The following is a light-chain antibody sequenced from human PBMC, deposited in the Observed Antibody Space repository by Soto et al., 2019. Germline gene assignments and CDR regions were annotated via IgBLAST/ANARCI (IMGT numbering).Light chain of an antibody. J-gene: IGKJ1*01. Sequence: EVVLTHSPGTLSLSPWERATLSCRASKSVSSYLAWYQQKSGQAPRLLIYGASSRASGIPDRFSGSGSGTDFTLTISRVEPEDFAVYYCQQYGSSLTFGQGTKVDIK. CDR3: QQYGSSLT. CDR2: GAS. V-gene: IGKV3-20*01. CDR1: KSVSSY.